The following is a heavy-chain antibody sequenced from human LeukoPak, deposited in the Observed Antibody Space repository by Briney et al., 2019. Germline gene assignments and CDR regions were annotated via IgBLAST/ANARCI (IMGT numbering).Heavy chain of an antibody. CDR3: ARDGGAARPTYYYYYYMDV. D-gene: IGHD6-6*01. Sequence: SVKVSCKASGGTFSSYAISRVRQAPGQGLDWMGGIIPIFGTANYAQKFQGRVTITADESTSTAYMELSSLRSEDTAVYYCARDGGAARPTYYYYYYMDVWGKGTTVTVSS. CDR1: GGTFSSYA. CDR2: IIPIFGTA. V-gene: IGHV1-69*01. J-gene: IGHJ6*03.